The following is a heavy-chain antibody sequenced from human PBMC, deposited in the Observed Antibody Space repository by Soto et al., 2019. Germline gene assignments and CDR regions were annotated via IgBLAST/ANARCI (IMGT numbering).Heavy chain of an antibody. Sequence: EVQLLESGGGLVQPGGSLRLSCAASGFTFKSYAMSWVRQPPGKGPEWVSGSSGSGGTTYHADSVKGRFTISRDNSKNTLYLQMNSLRVEDTAVYYCAKEPYSSFVLGTFHYWGQGALVTVSS. V-gene: IGHV3-23*01. CDR2: SSGSGGTT. D-gene: IGHD6-19*01. J-gene: IGHJ4*02. CDR1: GFTFKSYA. CDR3: AKEPYSSFVLGTFHY.